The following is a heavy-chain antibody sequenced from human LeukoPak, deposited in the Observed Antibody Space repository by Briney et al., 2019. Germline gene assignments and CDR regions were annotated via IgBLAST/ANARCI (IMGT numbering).Heavy chain of an antibody. D-gene: IGHD2-8*02. J-gene: IGHJ6*03. CDR3: SKAPLGACAGAVCYYLDV. Sequence: GGSLRLSCAASGFTFSSYPMNWVRQAPGKGLEWVATIVSDGFNSYYTDSVKGRFAISRDNSKQTIYLQMDSLRADDTAVYYCSKAPLGACAGAVCYYLDVWGKGTTVIVSS. CDR1: GFTFSSYP. V-gene: IGHV3-23*01. CDR2: IVSDGFNS.